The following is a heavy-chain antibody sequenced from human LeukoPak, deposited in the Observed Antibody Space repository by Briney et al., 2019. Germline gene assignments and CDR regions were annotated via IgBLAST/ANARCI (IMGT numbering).Heavy chain of an antibody. D-gene: IGHD6-19*01. CDR2: ISYDGSNK. V-gene: IGHV3-30*03. J-gene: IGHJ4*02. Sequence: GRSLRLSCAASGFTFSSYGMHWVRQAPGKGLEWVAVISYDGSNKYYADSVKGRFTISRDNSKNTLYLQMNSLRAEDTAVYYCAREAPRYSSGWYSEAAYYFDYWGQGTLVTVSS. CDR1: GFTFSSYG. CDR3: AREAPRYSSGWYSEAAYYFDY.